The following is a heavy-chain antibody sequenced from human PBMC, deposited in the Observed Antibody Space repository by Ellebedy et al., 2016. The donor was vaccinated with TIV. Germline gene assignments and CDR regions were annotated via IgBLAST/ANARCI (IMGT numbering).Heavy chain of an antibody. CDR2: IYPGDSEA. D-gene: IGHD5-24*01. Sequence: GESLKISCQGSAYSFINYWIVWVRQMPGKGLEWMGIIYPGDSEARYSPSFQGQVTMSADKSITTAYLQWSSPKASDTAMYFCARRVKTATTPAYYFDSWGQGTLVTVSS. V-gene: IGHV5-51*01. J-gene: IGHJ4*02. CDR3: ARRVKTATTPAYYFDS. CDR1: AYSFINYW.